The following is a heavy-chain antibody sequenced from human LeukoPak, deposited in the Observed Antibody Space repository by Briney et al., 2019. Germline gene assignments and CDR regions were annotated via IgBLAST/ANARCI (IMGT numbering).Heavy chain of an antibody. CDR1: GYSISSGYY. CDR3: ARGMNDYVWGSYDY. D-gene: IGHD3-16*01. CDR2: IYHRGSS. J-gene: IGHJ4*02. Sequence: SETLSLTCTVSGYSISSGYYWGWIRPPPGKGLEWIGRIYHRGSSYYNPSLNSRVTISVDTSKNQFSLKLSSVTAADTAVYYCARGMNDYVWGSYDYWGQGTLVTVSS. V-gene: IGHV4-38-2*02.